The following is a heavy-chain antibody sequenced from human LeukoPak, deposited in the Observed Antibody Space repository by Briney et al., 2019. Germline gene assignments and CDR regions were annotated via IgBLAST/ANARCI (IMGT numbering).Heavy chain of an antibody. D-gene: IGHD6-19*01. J-gene: IGHJ5*02. CDR2: IYYSGST. Sequence: PSQTLSLTCTVSGGSISSGDYYWSWIRQPPGKGLEWIGYIYYSGSTYYIPSLKSRVTISVDTSKNQFSLKLSSVTAADTAVYYCARALVVRLSIAVAGLNWFDPWGQGTLVTVSS. CDR1: GGSISSGDYY. V-gene: IGHV4-30-4*08. CDR3: ARALVVRLSIAVAGLNWFDP.